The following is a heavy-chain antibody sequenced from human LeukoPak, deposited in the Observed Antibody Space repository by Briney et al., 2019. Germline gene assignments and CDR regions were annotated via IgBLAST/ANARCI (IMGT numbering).Heavy chain of an antibody. V-gene: IGHV3-74*01. CDR2: INSDGSST. Sequence: GGSLRLSCAASGFTFSSHWMHWVRQAPGKGLVWVSRINSDGSSTSYADSVKGRFTISRDNAKNTLYLLMNSLRTEDTAVYYCARDPLYYGSGSFDYWGQGTLVTVSS. D-gene: IGHD3-10*01. CDR3: ARDPLYYGSGSFDY. J-gene: IGHJ4*02. CDR1: GFTFSSHW.